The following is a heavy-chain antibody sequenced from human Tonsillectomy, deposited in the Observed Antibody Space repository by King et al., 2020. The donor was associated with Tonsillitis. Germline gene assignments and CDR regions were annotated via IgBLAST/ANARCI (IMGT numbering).Heavy chain of an antibody. CDR2: TSAYNGNT. V-gene: IGHV1-18*04. Sequence: VQLVESGAEVKKPGASVKVSCKASGYTFTSYGIIWVRQAPGQGLEWMGWTSAYNGNTNYAQKLQGRVTMTTDTSTSTAYMELRSLRSDDTAVYYCAKDYYDSSGYQTYNAFDIWGQGTMVTVSS. CDR1: GYTFTSYG. D-gene: IGHD3-22*01. CDR3: AKDYYDSSGYQTYNAFDI. J-gene: IGHJ3*02.